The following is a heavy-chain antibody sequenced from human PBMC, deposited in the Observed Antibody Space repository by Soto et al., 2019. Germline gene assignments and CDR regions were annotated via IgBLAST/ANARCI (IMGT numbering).Heavy chain of an antibody. CDR3: ARPILGSGVDEMDV. CDR1: GFTFSSFA. CDR2: ISGSGDRT. V-gene: IGHV3-23*01. D-gene: IGHD2-21*01. Sequence: GGSLRLSCAASGFTFSSFAMRWVRQAPGKGLEWVSSISGSGDRTYYADSVKGRFTISRDNSKNTLYLQMNSLRAEDTAVYFCARPILGSGVDEMDVWGKGTRVTVSS. J-gene: IGHJ6*04.